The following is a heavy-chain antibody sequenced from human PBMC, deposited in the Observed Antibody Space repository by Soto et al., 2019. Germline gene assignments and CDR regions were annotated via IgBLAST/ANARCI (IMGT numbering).Heavy chain of an antibody. CDR1: GFTFRSYA. D-gene: IGHD3-22*01. CDR2: ISGSGGST. V-gene: IGHV3-23*01. J-gene: IGHJ6*02. Sequence: XGSLILSLAASGFTFRSYAMSLVRQAPGKGLEWVSAISGSGGSTYYADSVKGRFTISRDNSKNTLYLQMNSLRAEDTAVYYCAKDSHYYDSSGYWGYDYYYYGMDVWGQGTTVTVSS. CDR3: AKDSHYYDSSGYWGYDYYYYGMDV.